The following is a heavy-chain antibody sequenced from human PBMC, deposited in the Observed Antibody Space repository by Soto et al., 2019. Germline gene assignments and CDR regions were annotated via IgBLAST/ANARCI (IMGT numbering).Heavy chain of an antibody. V-gene: IGHV1-69*08. CDR3: ARDPSAYDLPAY. CDR1: GGTFSSYT. Sequence: QVQLVQSGAEVKKPGSSVKVSCKASGGTFSSYTISWVRQAPGQGLEWMGRIIPILGIPNYAQKFQGRVTITAAKSTSTAYMELSSLRSEDTAVYYCARDPSAYDLPAYWGQGTLVTVSS. CDR2: IIPILGIP. D-gene: IGHD5-12*01. J-gene: IGHJ4*02.